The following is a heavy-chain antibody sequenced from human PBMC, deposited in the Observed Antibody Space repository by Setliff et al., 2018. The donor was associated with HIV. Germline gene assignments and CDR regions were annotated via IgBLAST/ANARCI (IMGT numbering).Heavy chain of an antibody. CDR3: ARQDSYSYGYNYFDY. CDR1: GGSISSSSYY. Sequence: SETLSLTCTVYGGSISSSSYYWGWIRQPPGKGLEWIGSIYYSGSTYYNPSLKSRVTISVDTSKNQFSLKLSSVTAADTAVYYCARQDSYSYGYNYFDYWGQGTLVTVSS. V-gene: IGHV4-39*01. J-gene: IGHJ4*02. D-gene: IGHD5-18*01. CDR2: IYYSGST.